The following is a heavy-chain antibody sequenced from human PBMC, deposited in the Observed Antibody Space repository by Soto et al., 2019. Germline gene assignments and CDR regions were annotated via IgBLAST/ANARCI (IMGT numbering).Heavy chain of an antibody. J-gene: IGHJ4*02. Sequence: ASLMVSCKASGYTFTGYYIHWVRQAPGQGLEWMGWINPNSGGTNYAQKFQGRVTMTRDTSISTAYMELSRLRSDDTAVYYCARSKSLIAARPGTVAGQPFDYWGQRNLVTAPS. V-gene: IGHV1-2*02. CDR2: INPNSGGT. CDR1: GYTFTGYY. D-gene: IGHD6-6*01. CDR3: ARSKSLIAARPGTVAGQPFDY.